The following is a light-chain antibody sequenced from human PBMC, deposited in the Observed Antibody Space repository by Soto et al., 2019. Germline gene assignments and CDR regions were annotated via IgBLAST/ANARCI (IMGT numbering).Light chain of an antibody. CDR3: SSYTSDSTHV. Sequence: QSALTQPASVSGSPGQSITISCIGTSSDVGGYDYVSWYQQNPGKAPKLIIYEVINRPSGVSSRFSGSKSGNTASLTISGLQAEHEADYYCSSYTSDSTHVFGSGTKLTVL. CDR1: SSDVGGYDY. CDR2: EVI. J-gene: IGLJ1*01. V-gene: IGLV2-14*01.